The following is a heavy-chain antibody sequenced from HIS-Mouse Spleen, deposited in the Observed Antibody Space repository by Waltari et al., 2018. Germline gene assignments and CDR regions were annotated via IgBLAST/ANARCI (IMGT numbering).Heavy chain of an antibody. D-gene: IGHD1-1*01. CDR1: GFTFGTYW. Sequence: EVQLVESGGGLVQPGGSLRLPCEASGFTFGTYWMPWVRQGPGKGLVWVSRINSDGSSTSYADSVKGRFTISRDNAKNTLYLQMNSLRAEDTAVYYCARDLELDAFDIWGQGTMVTVSS. CDR3: ARDLELDAFDI. CDR2: INSDGSST. V-gene: IGHV3-74*01. J-gene: IGHJ3*02.